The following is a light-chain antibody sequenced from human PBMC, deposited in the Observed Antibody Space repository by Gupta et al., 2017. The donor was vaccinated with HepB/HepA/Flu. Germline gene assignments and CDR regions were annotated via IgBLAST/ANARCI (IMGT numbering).Light chain of an antibody. V-gene: IGKV3-20*01. CDR3: HQYGTSPRT. Sequence: IVLTQFPGTLSLSPGVRATLSCRASQSLSSSDLAWYQQKPGQAPRLLIYAASSRANGIPDRFGGSGSGTDFTLTVSRLEPEDFAVYYCHQYGTSPRTFGQGTKVEIK. CDR1: QSLSSSD. J-gene: IGKJ1*01. CDR2: AAS.